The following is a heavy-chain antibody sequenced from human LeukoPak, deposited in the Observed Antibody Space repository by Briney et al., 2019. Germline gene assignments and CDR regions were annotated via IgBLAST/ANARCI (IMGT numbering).Heavy chain of an antibody. D-gene: IGHD3-10*01. CDR2: INHSGST. CDR1: GGSFSGYY. J-gene: IGHJ5*02. CDR3: ARDRWFGELFWFDP. V-gene: IGHV4-34*01. Sequence: SETLSLTCAVYGGSFSGYYWSWIRQPPGKGLEWIGEINHSGSTNYNPSLKSRVTISVDTSKNQFSLKLSSVTAADTAVYYCARDRWFGELFWFDPWGQGTLVTVSS.